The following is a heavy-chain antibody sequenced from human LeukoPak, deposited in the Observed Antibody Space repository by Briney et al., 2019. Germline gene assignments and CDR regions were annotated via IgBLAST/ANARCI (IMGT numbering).Heavy chain of an antibody. CDR2: IDTNTGNP. D-gene: IGHD6-19*01. V-gene: IGHV7-4-1*02. CDR3: AREVLRGSGWYLPYFDY. J-gene: IGHJ4*02. CDR1: GYTFTSYA. Sequence: ASVKASCKASGYTFTSYAMNWVRQAPGQGLEWMGWIDTNTGNPTYAQGFTGRFVFSLDTSVSTAYLQISSLKAEDTAVYYCAREVLRGSGWYLPYFDYWGQGTLVTVSS.